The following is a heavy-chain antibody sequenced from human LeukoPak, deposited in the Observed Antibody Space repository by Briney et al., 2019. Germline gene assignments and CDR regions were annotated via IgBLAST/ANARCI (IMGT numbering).Heavy chain of an antibody. CDR2: IYGGGST. CDR3: ARAASVAGTYALNH. D-gene: IGHD6-19*01. CDR1: GFTVSSNY. Sequence: GGSLRLSCAVSGFTVSSNYMSWVRQAPGKGLEWVSVIYGGGSTYYADSVKGRFTTSRDSSKNTLYLQMNSLRAEDTAVYYCARAASVAGTYALNHWGQGTLVTVSS. J-gene: IGHJ4*02. V-gene: IGHV3-66*01.